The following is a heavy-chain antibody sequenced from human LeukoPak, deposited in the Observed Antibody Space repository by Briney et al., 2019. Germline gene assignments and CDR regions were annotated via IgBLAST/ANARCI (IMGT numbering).Heavy chain of an antibody. Sequence: PSETLSLTCTVSGGSVSSGRYYWSWIRQPPGKGLEWIGYIYYSGSTNYNPSLKSRVTISVDTSKNQFSLKLSSVTVADTAVYYCARDRGGYYPPYYFDYWGQGTLVTVSS. CDR2: IYYSGST. CDR1: GGSVSSGRYY. V-gene: IGHV4-61*01. CDR3: ARDRGGYYPPYYFDY. D-gene: IGHD3-22*01. J-gene: IGHJ4*02.